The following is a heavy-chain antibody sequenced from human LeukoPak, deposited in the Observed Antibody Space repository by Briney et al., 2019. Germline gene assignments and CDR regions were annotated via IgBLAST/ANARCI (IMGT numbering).Heavy chain of an antibody. J-gene: IGHJ3*02. V-gene: IGHV1-69*13. CDR1: GGTFISCA. Sequence: SVKVSCKASGGTFISCAISWVRQAPGQGLEWMGGIIPIFGTANYAQKFQGRVTITADESTSTAYMELSSLRSEDTAVYYCARGVVAPAKAFDIWGQGTMVTVSS. CDR2: IIPIFGTA. CDR3: ARGVVAPAKAFDI. D-gene: IGHD2-15*01.